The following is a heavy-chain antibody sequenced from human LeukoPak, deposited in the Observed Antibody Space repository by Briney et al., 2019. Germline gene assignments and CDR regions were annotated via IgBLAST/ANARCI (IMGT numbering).Heavy chain of an antibody. CDR1: GFIFSNCW. V-gene: IGHV3-7*01. CDR2: IKQDGSEK. J-gene: IGHJ4*02. D-gene: IGHD3-9*01. Sequence: HPGGSLRLSCETSGFIFSNCWMTWVRQAPGKGLEWVANIKQDGSEKYYVDSVKGRFSISRDNAKNSLYLQMNSLRAEDTAVYYCARYYDILKPVYYFDYWGQGTLVTVSS. CDR3: ARYYDILKPVYYFDY.